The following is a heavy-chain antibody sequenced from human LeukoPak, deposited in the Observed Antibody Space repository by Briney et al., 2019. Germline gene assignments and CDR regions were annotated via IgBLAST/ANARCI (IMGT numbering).Heavy chain of an antibody. CDR3: ARVTSNYYGMGSYGMDV. D-gene: IGHD4-11*01. J-gene: IGHJ6*02. V-gene: IGHV4-59*01. CDR1: GGSISSYY. Sequence: SETLSLTCTVSGGSISSYYWSWIRQPPGKGLEWIGYIYYSGSTNYNPSLKSRVTISVDTSKNQFSLKLSSVTAADTAVYYCARVTSNYYGMGSYGMDVWGQGTTVTVSS. CDR2: IYYSGST.